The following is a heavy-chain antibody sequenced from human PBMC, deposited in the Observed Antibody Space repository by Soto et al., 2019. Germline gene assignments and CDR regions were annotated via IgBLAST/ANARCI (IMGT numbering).Heavy chain of an antibody. J-gene: IGHJ6*02. Sequence: SVKVSCKASGRTFSSYTISWVRQAPGQGLEWMGRIIPILGIANYAQKFQGRVTITADKSTSTAYMELSSLRSEDTAVYYCAREVDTAIGRYYGMDVWGQGTTVTVS. D-gene: IGHD5-18*01. CDR3: AREVDTAIGRYYGMDV. V-gene: IGHV1-69*04. CDR2: IIPILGIA. CDR1: GRTFSSYT.